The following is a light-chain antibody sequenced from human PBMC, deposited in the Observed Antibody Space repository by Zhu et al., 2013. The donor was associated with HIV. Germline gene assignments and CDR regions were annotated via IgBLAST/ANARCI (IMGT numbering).Light chain of an antibody. CDR3: QAWDSSTDVV. V-gene: IGLV3-1*01. CDR1: KLGDKY. Sequence: SYELTQPPSVSVSPGQTVSITCSGDKLGDKYACWYQQKPGQSTVLVIYQDNKRPSGIPERFSGSNSGNTATLTISETQAMDEADYYCQAWDSSTDVVFGGGTKLTVL. CDR2: QDN. J-gene: IGLJ2*01.